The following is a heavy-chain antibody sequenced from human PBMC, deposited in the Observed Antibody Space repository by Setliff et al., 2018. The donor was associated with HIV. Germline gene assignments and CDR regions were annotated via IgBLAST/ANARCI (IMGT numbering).Heavy chain of an antibody. D-gene: IGHD4-17*01. CDR1: GYTFTSYG. CDR2: ISAYNGNT. Sequence: ASVKVSCKASGYTFTSYGISWVRQAPGQGLEWMGWISAYNGNTNYAQKLQGRVTMTTDTSTSTAYMELRSLRSDDTAVYYCARESPTTVVRRWFDPWGQGTPVTVSS. J-gene: IGHJ5*02. CDR3: ARESPTTVVRRWFDP. V-gene: IGHV1-18*01.